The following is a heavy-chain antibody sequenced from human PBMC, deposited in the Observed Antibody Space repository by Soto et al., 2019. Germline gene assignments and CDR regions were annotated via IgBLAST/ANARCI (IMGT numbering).Heavy chain of an antibody. V-gene: IGHV3-48*03. CDR1: GFTFSSYE. J-gene: IGHJ6*02. D-gene: IGHD3-22*01. CDR2: ISSSGSTI. CDR3: ARSPGARSSGYYYYYGMDV. Sequence: GGSLRLSCAASGFTFSSYEMNWVRQAPGKGLEWVSYISSSGSTIYYADSVKGRFTISRDNAKNSLYLQMNSLRAEDTAVYYCARSPGARSSGYYYYYGMDVWGQGTTVTVSS.